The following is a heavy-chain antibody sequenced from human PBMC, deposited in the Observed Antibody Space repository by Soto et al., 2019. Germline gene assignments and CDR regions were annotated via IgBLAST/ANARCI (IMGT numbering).Heavy chain of an antibody. D-gene: IGHD3-10*01. CDR1: GFSVTANY. Sequence: EVQVVESGGGLIQPGGSLRLSCEVSGFSVTANYMSWVRQAPGKGLEWVSVIYSGGSTYYIDSVKGRFSISRDISKNTLYLQMTSLSADDTAVYYCHGFGYWGQGTLVTVSS. V-gene: IGHV3-53*01. J-gene: IGHJ4*02. CDR2: IYSGGST. CDR3: HGFGY.